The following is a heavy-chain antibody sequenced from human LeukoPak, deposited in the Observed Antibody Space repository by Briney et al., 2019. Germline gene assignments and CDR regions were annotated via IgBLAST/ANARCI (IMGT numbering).Heavy chain of an antibody. J-gene: IGHJ5*02. CDR2: INPSGGGT. V-gene: IGHV1-46*01. Sequence: ASVKVSRKASGYTFTSYYMHWVRQAPGQGLEWMGIINPSGGGTSYAQKFQGRVTMTRDTSTSTVYMELSSLRSDDTAVYYCARSAVVVAATPRRWFDPWGQGTLVTVSS. D-gene: IGHD2-15*01. CDR1: GYTFTSYY. CDR3: ARSAVVVAATPRRWFDP.